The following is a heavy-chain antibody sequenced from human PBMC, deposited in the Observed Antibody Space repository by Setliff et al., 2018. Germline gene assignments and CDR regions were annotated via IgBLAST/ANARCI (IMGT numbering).Heavy chain of an antibody. CDR3: MRLVRFCSRTVCQRTSGDEA. Sequence: ASVKVSCKASGYTFRQSIVSWVRQAPGQGLEWLGWIGVYSGNTYSAQRFQGRVSLTTDESTNTAYLELRGLRSDDTAVYYCMRLVRFCSRTVCQRTSGDEAWGQGTRGTVSS. CDR2: IGVYSGNT. V-gene: IGHV1-18*01. CDR1: GYTFRQSI. J-gene: IGHJ5*02. D-gene: IGHD3-3*01.